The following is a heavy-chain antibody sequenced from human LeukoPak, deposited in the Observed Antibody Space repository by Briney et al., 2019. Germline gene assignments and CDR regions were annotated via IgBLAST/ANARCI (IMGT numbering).Heavy chain of an antibody. J-gene: IGHJ6*03. CDR2: IISHGGST. V-gene: IGHV3-64*02. CDR1: GFSFSSYT. D-gene: IGHD3-3*01. Sequence: PGGSLRLSCAASGFSFSSYTMHWVRQAPGKELEYVSAIISHGGSTHYADSVKGRFTISRDNSKNTLFLQMGSLRAEDMAVYYCARVTMGATIANYYYYYLDVWGKGTTVTVSS. CDR3: ARVTMGATIANYYYYYLDV.